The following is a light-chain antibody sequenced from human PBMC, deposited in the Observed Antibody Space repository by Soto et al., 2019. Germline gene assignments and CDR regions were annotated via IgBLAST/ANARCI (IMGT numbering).Light chain of an antibody. J-gene: IGLJ2*01. Sequence: QSVLTQPASVSGSPGQSITISCTGTSSDVGGYNFVSWYQQHPGKAPKLIIYDVSNRPSGVSNRFSGSKSGNTASLTISGLQTEDEADYYCCSYTSSSTLGVFGGGTKLTVL. CDR1: SSDVGGYNF. V-gene: IGLV2-14*03. CDR3: CSYTSSSTLGV. CDR2: DVS.